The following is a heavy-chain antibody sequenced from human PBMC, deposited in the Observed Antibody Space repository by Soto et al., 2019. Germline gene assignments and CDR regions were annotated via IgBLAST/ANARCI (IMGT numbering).Heavy chain of an antibody. CDR2: VYWDGDE. D-gene: IGHD6-19*01. V-gene: IGHV2-5*02. CDR1: GFSLTSPAVG. J-gene: IGHJ4*02. Sequence: QITLKESGPTLVKPTQTLTLTCTFSGFSLTSPAVGVGWIRQPPGKAPEWLALVYWDGDEEYSPSLRNRLTLNKEKSKNQVVITMPIMDRVDTATYYCAHGSGWLFDYCCQGTLVTVSA. CDR3: AHGSGWLFDY.